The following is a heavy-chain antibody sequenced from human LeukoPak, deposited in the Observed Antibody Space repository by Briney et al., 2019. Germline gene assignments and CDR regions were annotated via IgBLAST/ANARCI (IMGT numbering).Heavy chain of an antibody. D-gene: IGHD3-10*01. CDR3: ANSANYYGSGSYHLPLDY. Sequence: PGGSLRLSCAASGFTFSSYGMHWVRQAPGKGLEWVAVISYDRSNKYYADSVKGRFTISRDNSKNTLYLQMNSLRAEDTAVYYCANSANYYGSGSYHLPLDYWGQGTLVTVSS. CDR1: GFTFSSYG. V-gene: IGHV3-30*18. J-gene: IGHJ4*02. CDR2: ISYDRSNK.